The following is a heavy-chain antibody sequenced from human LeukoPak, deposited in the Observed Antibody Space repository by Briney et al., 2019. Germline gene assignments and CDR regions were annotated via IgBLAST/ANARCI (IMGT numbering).Heavy chain of an antibody. CDR1: GFTFSSNY. CDR2: IYSGGST. J-gene: IGHJ4*02. CDR3: ARVPGSGWHFDY. Sequence: GGSLRLSCAASGFTFSSNYMSWVRQAPGKGLEWVSVIYSGGSTYYADSVKGRFTISRDNSKNTLYLQMNSLRAEDTAVYYCARVPGSGWHFDYWGQGTLVTVSS. V-gene: IGHV3-53*01. D-gene: IGHD6-19*01.